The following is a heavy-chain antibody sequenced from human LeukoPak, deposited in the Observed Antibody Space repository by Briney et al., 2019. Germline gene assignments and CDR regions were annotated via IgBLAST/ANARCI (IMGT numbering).Heavy chain of an antibody. Sequence: GGSLRLSCAVSGITFSTTGLHWVRQAPGKGLEWVAMISPDGSTTFYTDSMKGRLMISRDNSNNTLYLQMNSLRLEDTALYYCATEGEEWTNFDYWGQGTLVTVSS. V-gene: IGHV3-30*04. J-gene: IGHJ4*02. CDR2: ISPDGSTT. CDR3: ATEGEEWTNFDY. D-gene: IGHD3-3*01. CDR1: GITFSTTG.